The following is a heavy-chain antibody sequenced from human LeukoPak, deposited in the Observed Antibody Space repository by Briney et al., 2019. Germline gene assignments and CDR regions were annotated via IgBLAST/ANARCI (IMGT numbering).Heavy chain of an antibody. CDR3: AKDRNSWPTNFDS. CDR2: ISSSGGTT. Sequence: PGGSLRLSCAASGFTFGSHAVNWVRQAPGKGLEWVSAISSSGGTTYYADSVKGRFSISRDNSKNMLYLQMNSLRAEDTAVYYCAKDRNSWPTNFDSWGQGTLVTVSA. D-gene: IGHD2/OR15-2a*01. J-gene: IGHJ4*02. V-gene: IGHV3-23*01. CDR1: GFTFGSHA.